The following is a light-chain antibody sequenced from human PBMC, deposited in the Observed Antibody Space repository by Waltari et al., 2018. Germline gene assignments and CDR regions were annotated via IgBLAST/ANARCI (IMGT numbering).Light chain of an antibody. CDR3: QVWDSSSDHPGWV. CDR2: DDS. CDR1: NMGSKS. V-gene: IGLV3-21*03. Sequence: SYVLTQPPSVSVAPGKTARITGGGNNMGSKSVHGYQQKPGQAPVLVVYDDSDRPSGIPGLFSGSNSGNTATLTISRVEAGDEADYYCQVWDSSSDHPGWVFGGGTKLTVL. J-gene: IGLJ3*02.